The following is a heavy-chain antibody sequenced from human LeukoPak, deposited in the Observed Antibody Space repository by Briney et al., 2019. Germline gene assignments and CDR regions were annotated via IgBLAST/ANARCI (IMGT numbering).Heavy chain of an antibody. CDR3: AASRADNSRSWPHDY. CDR2: IWYDGSNK. V-gene: IGHV3-33*01. Sequence: GGSLRLSCAASGFTFSSYGMHWVRQAPGKGLEWVAVIWYDGSNKYYADSVKGRFTISRDNSKNTLYLQMNILRAEDTAVYYCAASRADNSRSWPHDYWGQGTLVTVSS. J-gene: IGHJ4*02. CDR1: GFTFSSYG. D-gene: IGHD5-24*01.